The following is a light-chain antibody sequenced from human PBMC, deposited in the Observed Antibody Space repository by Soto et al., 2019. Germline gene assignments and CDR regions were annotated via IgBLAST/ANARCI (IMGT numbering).Light chain of an antibody. CDR1: QGINTY. Sequence: DIQMTQSPSSLSASIGDRVTITCRASQGINTYLAWYQQKPGQVPKLLIYGTSTLQSGVPSRFSGSGSGTDFTLTISSLQPEDVATYYCQKYNTVPWTFGQGTKVEIK. CDR3: QKYNTVPWT. J-gene: IGKJ1*01. CDR2: GTS. V-gene: IGKV1-27*01.